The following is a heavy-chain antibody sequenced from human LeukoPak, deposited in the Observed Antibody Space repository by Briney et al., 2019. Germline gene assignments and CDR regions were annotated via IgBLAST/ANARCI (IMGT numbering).Heavy chain of an antibody. D-gene: IGHD3-22*01. V-gene: IGHV4-31*03. CDR3: ARVGYYDSSGYYVPRGPFDY. J-gene: IGHJ4*02. Sequence: SETLSLTCTVSGGSISSGGYYWSWIRQHPGKGLEWIGYIYYSGSTYYNPSLKSRVTISVDTSKNQFSLKLSSVTAADTAVYYCARVGYYDSSGYYVPRGPFDYWGQGTLVTVSS. CDR1: GGSISSGGYY. CDR2: IYYSGST.